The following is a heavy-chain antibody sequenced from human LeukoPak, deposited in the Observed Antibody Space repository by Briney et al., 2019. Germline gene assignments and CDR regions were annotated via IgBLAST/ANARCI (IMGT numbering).Heavy chain of an antibody. Sequence: GGSLTLSCAASGFTPSNSWMYWVRQTPDKGLVWVSRIKYDGSSTVYADSVKGRFTISRDNAKNTLDLQTNSLRAEDTAVYYCARGGPYSSSSLDYWGQGTLVTVSS. CDR1: GFTPSNSW. V-gene: IGHV3-74*01. D-gene: IGHD6-6*01. CDR3: ARGGPYSSSSLDY. J-gene: IGHJ4*02. CDR2: IKYDGSST.